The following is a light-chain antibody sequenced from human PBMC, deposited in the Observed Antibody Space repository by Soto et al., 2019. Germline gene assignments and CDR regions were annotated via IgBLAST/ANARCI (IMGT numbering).Light chain of an antibody. CDR1: QSVTTRY. J-gene: IGKJ4*01. CDR2: GAS. CDR3: QQRSNWPPVT. Sequence: EIVLTQSPVTLSLSPGEEATLSCRASQSVTTRYLAWYQQKPGQAPRLLMYGASNRATGNPDRFSGSGSGTDFTLTISGLEPEDFALYYCQQRSNWPPVTFGGGTKVDIK. V-gene: IGKV3D-20*02.